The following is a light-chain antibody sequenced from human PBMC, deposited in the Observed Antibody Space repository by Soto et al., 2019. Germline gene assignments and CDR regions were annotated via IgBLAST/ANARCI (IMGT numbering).Light chain of an antibody. CDR1: QTVSRH. V-gene: IGKV3-15*01. Sequence: EIVVTQSPVTLSVSPGERATLSCRASQTVSRHLAWYQQKPGQAPRLLIYDTSTRATGIPARFSGSGSWTEFTLTISSLQSEDFAVYYCQQYTSWCLTFGGGIKVEIK. CDR2: DTS. J-gene: IGKJ4*01. CDR3: QQYTSWCLT.